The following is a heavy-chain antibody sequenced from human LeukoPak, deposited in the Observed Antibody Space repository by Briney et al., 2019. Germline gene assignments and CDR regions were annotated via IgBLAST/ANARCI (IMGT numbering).Heavy chain of an antibody. V-gene: IGHV4-59*01. CDR1: GGSISSYY. J-gene: IGHJ4*02. CDR2: IYYSGST. CDR3: ARAGYYYGSGTSPFDY. D-gene: IGHD3-10*01. Sequence: SETLSLTCTVSGGSISSYYWSWIRQPPGKGLEWIGYIYYSGSTNYNPSLKSRVAISIDTSKNQFFLKLSSVTAADTAVYYCARAGYYYGSGTSPFDYWGQGTLVTVSS.